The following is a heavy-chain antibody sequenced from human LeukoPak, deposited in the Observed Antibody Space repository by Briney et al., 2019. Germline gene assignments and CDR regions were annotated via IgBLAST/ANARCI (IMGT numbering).Heavy chain of an antibody. Sequence: PGGSLRLPCAASGFTFSSYWMHWVRQAPGKGLVWVSHINNDESSTSYADSVRGRFTISRDNAKNTLYLQMNSLRTEDTAVYYCACYGIAPPYWGQGTLVTVSS. CDR2: INNDESST. J-gene: IGHJ4*02. CDR1: GFTFSSYW. CDR3: ACYGIAPPY. V-gene: IGHV3-74*01. D-gene: IGHD2-15*01.